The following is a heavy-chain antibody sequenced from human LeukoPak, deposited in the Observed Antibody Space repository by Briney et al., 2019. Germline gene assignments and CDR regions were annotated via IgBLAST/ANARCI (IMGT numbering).Heavy chain of an antibody. D-gene: IGHD2-8*02. CDR1: GFTVSSNY. V-gene: IGHV3-30*18. CDR3: AKSSGGYLPYYGMDV. CDR2: ISYDGSNK. Sequence: GGSLRLSCAASGFTVSSNYMSWVRQAPGKGLEWVAVISYDGSNKYYADSVKGRFTISRDNSKNTLYLQMNSLRAEDTAVYYCAKSSGGYLPYYGMDVWGQGTTVTVSS. J-gene: IGHJ6*02.